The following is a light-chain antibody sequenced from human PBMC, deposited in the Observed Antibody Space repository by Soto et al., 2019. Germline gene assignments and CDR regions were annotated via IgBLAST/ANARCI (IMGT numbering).Light chain of an antibody. CDR1: QSVSSNY. J-gene: IGKJ1*01. V-gene: IGKV3-20*01. CDR3: QHYVTSPWT. CDR2: GAS. Sequence: EIVLTQSPGTLSLSPGEIATLSCRASQSVSSNYLAWYQQKPGQAPRLLIYGASSRATGIPDRFSGSGSGTDFTLTISRLEPEDFAVYYCQHYVTSPWTFGQGTKVEIK.